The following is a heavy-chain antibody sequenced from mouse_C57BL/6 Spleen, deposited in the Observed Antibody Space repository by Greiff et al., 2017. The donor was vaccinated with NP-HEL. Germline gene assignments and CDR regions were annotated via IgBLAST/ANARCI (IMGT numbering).Heavy chain of an antibody. CDR3: AREVYCGSSPWYSY. J-gene: IGHJ3*01. CDR2: IYPVSVST. D-gene: IGHD1-1*01. V-gene: IGHV1-55*01. Sequence: VQLQQPGAELVKPGASVKMSCKASGYTFTSYWITWVKQRPGQGLEWIGDIYPVSVSTNYNENFNSKAPLTVDTSSSTAYMQLSSLTSEDSAVYYCAREVYCGSSPWYSYWGPGPLVTVSA. CDR1: GYTFTSYW.